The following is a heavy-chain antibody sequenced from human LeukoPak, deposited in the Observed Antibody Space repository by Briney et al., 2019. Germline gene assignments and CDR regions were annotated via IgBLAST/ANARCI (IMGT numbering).Heavy chain of an antibody. V-gene: IGHV4-59*08. CDR1: GGSISSYY. Sequence: PSETLSLTCTVSGGSISSYYWSWIRQPPGKGLEWMGYIYYSGSTNYNPSLKSRVTISVDTSKNQFSLKLRSVTAADTAVYYCARLRIPYYFDYWGQGTLVTVSS. D-gene: IGHD2-21*01. CDR2: IYYSGST. CDR3: ARLRIPYYFDY. J-gene: IGHJ4*02.